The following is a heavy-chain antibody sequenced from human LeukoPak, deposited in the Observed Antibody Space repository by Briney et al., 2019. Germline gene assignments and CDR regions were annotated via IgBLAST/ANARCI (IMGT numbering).Heavy chain of an antibody. Sequence: SDTLSLTCTVSGGSISGYYWSWIRQPPGKGVEWIGFIYYSGSTNYNPSLKSRVTISVDTSKNQISLRLSSVTAADTAVYYCARDAEMATPYYYGMDVWGQGTTVTVSS. CDR1: GGSISGYY. J-gene: IGHJ6*02. CDR3: ARDAEMATPYYYGMDV. V-gene: IGHV4-59*01. CDR2: IYYSGST. D-gene: IGHD5-24*01.